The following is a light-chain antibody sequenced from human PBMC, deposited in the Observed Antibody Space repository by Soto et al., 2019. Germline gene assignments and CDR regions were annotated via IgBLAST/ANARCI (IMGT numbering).Light chain of an antibody. CDR2: GAS. CDR3: QQYGSSRGIT. Sequence: EIVLTQSPGTLSLSPGERATLSCRASQSVSSSYLAWYQQKPGQAPRLLIYGASSRATGIPDRFSGSGSGADFTFTISRLEPEDFAVYYCQQYGSSRGITFGPGTKVDIK. CDR1: QSVSSSY. J-gene: IGKJ3*01. V-gene: IGKV3-20*01.